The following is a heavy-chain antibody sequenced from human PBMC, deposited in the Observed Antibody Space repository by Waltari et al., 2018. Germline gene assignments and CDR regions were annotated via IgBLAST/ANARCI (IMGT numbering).Heavy chain of an antibody. J-gene: IGHJ5*02. CDR1: AFNFGTSS. CDR2: INSDGGFT. Sequence: EVQLLESGGGLVQPGGSLRLSCAASAFNFGTSSMSWVRQTPGKGLEWVSSINSDGGFTPSADSVKGRFTISRDNSRNTLFLQMNSLRAEDTAVYYCAKGAQTAWFDPWGQGTLVTVSS. CDR3: AKGAQTAWFDP. V-gene: IGHV3-23*01.